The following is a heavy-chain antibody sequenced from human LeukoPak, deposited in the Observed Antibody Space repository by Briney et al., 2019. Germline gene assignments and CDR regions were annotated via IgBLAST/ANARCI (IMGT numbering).Heavy chain of an antibody. CDR3: ARDRTTVVTPPGPFDY. D-gene: IGHD4-23*01. CDR1: GFPFSSYY. CDR2: ISAYNGNT. J-gene: IGHJ4*02. Sequence: GASVKVSCKASGFPFSSYYVHWVRQAPGQGLEWMGWISAYNGNTNYAQKLQGRVTMTTDTSTSTAYMELRSLRSDDTAVYYCARDRTTVVTPPGPFDYWGQGTLVTVSS. V-gene: IGHV1-18*04.